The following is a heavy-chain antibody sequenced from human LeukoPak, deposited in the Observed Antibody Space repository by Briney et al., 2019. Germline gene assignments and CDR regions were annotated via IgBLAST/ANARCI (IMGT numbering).Heavy chain of an antibody. V-gene: IGHV1-2*02. D-gene: IGHD3-10*01. Sequence: ASVKVSCKASGYTFTGYYMHWVRQAPGQGLEWMGWINPNSGGTNYAQKFQGRVTMTRDTSISTAYMELSRLRSDDTAVYYCARDWDGSGSYNWFDPWGQGTLVTVSS. CDR2: INPNSGGT. CDR3: ARDWDGSGSYNWFDP. CDR1: GYTFTGYY. J-gene: IGHJ5*02.